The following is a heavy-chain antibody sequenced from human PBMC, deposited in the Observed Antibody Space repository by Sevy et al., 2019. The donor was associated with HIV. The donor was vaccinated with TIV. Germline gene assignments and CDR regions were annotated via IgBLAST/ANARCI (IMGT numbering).Heavy chain of an antibody. CDR2: IYPGDSDT. D-gene: IGHD1-26*01. Sequence: GESLKISCKASGYIFTNYWIGWVRQMPGKGLEWMGIIYPGDSDTVYSPSFQGQVTISADKSINTAYLQWSSLKASDTSIFYCARHRGALGPDYWGQGTLVTVSS. V-gene: IGHV5-51*01. CDR1: GYIFTNYW. J-gene: IGHJ4*02. CDR3: ARHRGALGPDY.